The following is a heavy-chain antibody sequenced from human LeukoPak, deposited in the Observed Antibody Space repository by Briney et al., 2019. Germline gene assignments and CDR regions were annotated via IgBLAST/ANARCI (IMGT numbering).Heavy chain of an antibody. Sequence: PSETLSLTCTVSGGFISSSSYYWGWIRQPPGKGLEWIGSIYYSGSTYYNPSLKSRVTISVDTSKNQFSLELSSVTAADTAVYYCAQSIAARLDAFDIWGQGTMVTVSS. CDR3: AQSIAARLDAFDI. D-gene: IGHD6-6*01. CDR2: IYYSGST. J-gene: IGHJ3*02. V-gene: IGHV4-39*01. CDR1: GGFISSSSYY.